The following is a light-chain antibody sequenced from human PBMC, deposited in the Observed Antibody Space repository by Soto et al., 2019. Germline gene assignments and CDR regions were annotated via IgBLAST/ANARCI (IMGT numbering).Light chain of an antibody. V-gene: IGLV2-23*02. CDR3: CSYGGSSTPYG. CDR1: SSDVVGYNH. CDR2: EVT. J-gene: IGLJ1*01. Sequence: SALTQPASVSGSPGQSITISCTGTSSDVVGYNHVSWYQQHPGKAPKLMIYEVTSRPSGVSNRFSAAKSGNTASLSISGRQAEDEADYYCCSYGGSSTPYGVGTGTKLTVL.